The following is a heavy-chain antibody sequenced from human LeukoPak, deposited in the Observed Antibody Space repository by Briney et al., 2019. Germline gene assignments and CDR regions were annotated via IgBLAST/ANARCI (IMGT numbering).Heavy chain of an antibody. V-gene: IGHV4-61*02. D-gene: IGHD3-10*01. Sequence: SETPSLTCTVSGGSISSGSYYWSWIRQPAGKGLEWIGRIYTSGSTNYNPPLKSRVTISVDTSKNQFSLKLSSVTAADTAVYYCARGPLHLRGLFDPWGQGTLVTVSS. CDR3: ARGPLHLRGLFDP. CDR2: IYTSGST. CDR1: GGSISSGSYY. J-gene: IGHJ5*02.